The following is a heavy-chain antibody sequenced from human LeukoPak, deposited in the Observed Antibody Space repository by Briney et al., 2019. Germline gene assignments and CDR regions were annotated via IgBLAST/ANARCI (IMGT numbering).Heavy chain of an antibody. CDR2: IKQDGSEK. V-gene: IGHV3-7*01. D-gene: IGHD1-26*01. Sequence: GGSLRLSCAASGFTFSSYWMSWVRQAPGKGLEWVANIKQDGSEKYYVDSVKGRFTISRDNAKNSLYLQMNSLRVEDTAVYYCARVHSGSYWPRDFDYWGQGTLVTVSS. J-gene: IGHJ4*02. CDR1: GFTFSSYW. CDR3: ARVHSGSYWPRDFDY.